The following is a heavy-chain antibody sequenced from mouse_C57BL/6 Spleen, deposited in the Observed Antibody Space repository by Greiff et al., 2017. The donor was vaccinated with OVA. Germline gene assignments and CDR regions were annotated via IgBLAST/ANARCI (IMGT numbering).Heavy chain of an antibody. J-gene: IGHJ4*01. CDR1: GYSITSGYY. CDR3: AVRDYFYAMDY. D-gene: IGHD1-1*01. Sequence: VQLKESGPGLVKPSQSLSLTCSVTGYSITSGYYWNWIRQFPGNKLEWMGYISYDGSNNYNPSLKNRISITRDTSKNQFFLKLNSVTTEDTATYYCAVRDYFYAMDYWGQGTSVTVSS. V-gene: IGHV3-6*01. CDR2: ISYDGSN.